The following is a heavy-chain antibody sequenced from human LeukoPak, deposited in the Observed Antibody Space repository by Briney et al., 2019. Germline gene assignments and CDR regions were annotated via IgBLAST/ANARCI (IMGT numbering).Heavy chain of an antibody. Sequence: AWGKVCCKASGYTFTCYDIDWVRQATGQGLGWMGWMNPNSGNIVYAQTFPGRVTLTRNTSITTASLELSSLRSEDTAVYYCARDNGGTAMAYYYYYYMDVWGKGTTVTISS. CDR1: GYTFTCYD. V-gene: IGHV1-8*01. J-gene: IGHJ6*03. CDR3: ARDNGGTAMAYYYYYYMDV. CDR2: MNPNSGNI. D-gene: IGHD5-18*01.